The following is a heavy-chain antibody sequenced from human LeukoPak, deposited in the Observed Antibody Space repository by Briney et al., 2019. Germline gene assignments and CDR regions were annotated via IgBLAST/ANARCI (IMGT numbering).Heavy chain of an antibody. V-gene: IGHV3-48*01. CDR3: ARTLDYIDY. Sequence: GGSLRLSCAASGFTFSSYSMNWVRQAPGKGLEWVSYISSTSGTIFYADSVKGRFTISRDNAKNSLYLQMNSLRAEDTAVYHCARTLDYIDYWGQGTLVTVSS. CDR1: GFTFSSYS. CDR2: ISSTSGTI. J-gene: IGHJ4*02.